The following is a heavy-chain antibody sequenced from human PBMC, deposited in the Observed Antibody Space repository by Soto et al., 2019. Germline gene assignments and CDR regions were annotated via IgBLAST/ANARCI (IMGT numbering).Heavy chain of an antibody. Sequence: SETLSLTCTVSGGSISNYYCNWIRQPAGKGLEWIGRIDTSGSTNYNPSLKSRVTMSVDTSKQEFSLKLSFVTAADTALSYGARGGQDFWSGPFDYWGRGALVTVSS. V-gene: IGHV4-4*07. J-gene: IGHJ4*02. D-gene: IGHD3-3*01. CDR1: GGSISNYY. CDR3: ARGGQDFWSGPFDY. CDR2: IDTSGST.